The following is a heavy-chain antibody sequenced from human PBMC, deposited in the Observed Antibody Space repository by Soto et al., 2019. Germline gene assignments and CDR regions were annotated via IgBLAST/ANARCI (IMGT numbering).Heavy chain of an antibody. D-gene: IGHD6-19*01. Sequence: QVQLVQSGAEVKKPGASVKVSCKASGYIFTSYGITWVRQAAGQGLEWMGWINVYNGDTKYAQKLQGRVTMTTDTSTSTAYMELRSLRSDDTAVYYCARVPRIAVAGYLEHWGQGTLVTVSS. J-gene: IGHJ4*02. CDR1: GYIFTSYG. V-gene: IGHV1-18*01. CDR3: ARVPRIAVAGYLEH. CDR2: INVYNGDT.